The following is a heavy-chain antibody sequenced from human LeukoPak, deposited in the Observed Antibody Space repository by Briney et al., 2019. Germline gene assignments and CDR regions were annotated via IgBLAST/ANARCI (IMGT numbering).Heavy chain of an antibody. V-gene: IGHV3-7*03. Sequence: GGSLRLSCAASGFTFSSYWMSWVRQAPGKGLEWVANIKQDGSEKYYVDSVKGRFTISRDNAKNSLYLQMNSPRAEDTAVYYCARAPGDYGDYEGYFDYWGQGTLVTVSS. CDR3: ARAPGDYGDYEGYFDY. D-gene: IGHD4-17*01. CDR1: GFTFSSYW. CDR2: IKQDGSEK. J-gene: IGHJ4*02.